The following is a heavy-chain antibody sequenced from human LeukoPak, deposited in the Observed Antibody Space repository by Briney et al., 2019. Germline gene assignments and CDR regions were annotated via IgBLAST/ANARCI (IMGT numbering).Heavy chain of an antibody. Sequence: SQTLSLTCAISGDSVSRNSAVWSWIRQSPSRGLEWLGRTYYRSRWYNDYEVSVKSRITINPDTSKNQFSLQLNSVTPEDTAVYYCASSRSPFSSAEAFDIWGQGSMVTVSS. V-gene: IGHV6-1*01. J-gene: IGHJ3*02. D-gene: IGHD3-16*01. CDR3: ASSRSPFSSAEAFDI. CDR2: TYYRSRWYN. CDR1: GDSVSRNSAV.